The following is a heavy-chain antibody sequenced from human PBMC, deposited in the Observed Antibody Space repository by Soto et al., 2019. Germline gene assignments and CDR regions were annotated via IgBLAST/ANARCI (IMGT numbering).Heavy chain of an antibody. J-gene: IGHJ4*02. D-gene: IGHD1-26*01. Sequence: ASVTVSCQASGYTFTGYYMHWVRQAPGQGLEWMGWINPNSGGTNYAQKFQGWVTMTRDTSISTAYMGLSRLRSDDTAVYYCARDQGGSYSGPDYWGQGTLVTVSS. CDR2: INPNSGGT. V-gene: IGHV1-2*04. CDR3: ARDQGGSYSGPDY. CDR1: GYTFTGYY.